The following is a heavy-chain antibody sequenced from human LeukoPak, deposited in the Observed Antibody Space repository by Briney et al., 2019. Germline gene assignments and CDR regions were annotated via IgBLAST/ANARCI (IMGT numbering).Heavy chain of an antibody. CDR2: ISSTSTFI. CDR1: GFTFSRYS. J-gene: IGHJ2*01. CDR3: ARGRRHLRGYFDL. V-gene: IGHV3-21*04. Sequence: GGSLRLSCAASGFTFSRYSMSWVRQAAGKGLEWVASISSTSTFIYSADSVKGRFTISRDNAKNSLYLQMNSLRAEDTAVYYCARGRRHLRGYFDLWGRGTLVTVSS.